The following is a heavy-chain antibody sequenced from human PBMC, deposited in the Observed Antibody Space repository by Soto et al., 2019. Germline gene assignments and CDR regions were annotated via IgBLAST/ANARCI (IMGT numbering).Heavy chain of an antibody. CDR2: ISSSSSYI. V-gene: IGHV3-21*01. D-gene: IGHD3-3*01. CDR3: ARDDFWSGYYYYGMDV. J-gene: IGHJ6*02. CDR1: GFTFSSYS. Sequence: EVQLVESGGGLVKPGGSLRLSCAASGFTFSSYSMNWVRQAPGKGLEWVSSISSSSSYIYYADSVKGRFTISRDNAKNSLYLQMNSLRAEDTAVYYCARDDFWSGYYYYGMDVWGQGTTVTVSS.